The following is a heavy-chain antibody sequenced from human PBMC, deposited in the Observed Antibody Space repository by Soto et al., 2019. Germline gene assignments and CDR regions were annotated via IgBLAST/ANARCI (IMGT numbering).Heavy chain of an antibody. V-gene: IGHV4-59*01. CDR1: GGSISSYY. Sequence: SETLSLTCTVSGGSISSYYWSWIRQPPGKGLEWSGYIYYSGSTNYNPSLKSRVTISVDTSKNQFSLKLSSVTAADTAVYYCARVSSSTFGMDFWGQGTTVTVSS. CDR3: ARVSSSTFGMDF. D-gene: IGHD6-6*01. J-gene: IGHJ6*02. CDR2: IYYSGST.